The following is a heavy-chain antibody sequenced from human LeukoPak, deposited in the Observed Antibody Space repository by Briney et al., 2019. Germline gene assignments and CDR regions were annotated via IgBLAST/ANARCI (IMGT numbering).Heavy chain of an antibody. CDR3: ARDQVQLERRGLRRYGWFDP. CDR1: GYTFTSYG. CDR2: ISAYNGNT. J-gene: IGHJ5*02. D-gene: IGHD1-1*01. Sequence: ASVKVSCKASGYTFTSYGISWVRQAPGLGPEWMGWISAYNGNTNYAQKLQGRVTMTTDTSTSTAYMELRSLRSDDTAVYYCARDQVQLERRGLRRYGWFDPWGQGTLVTVSS. V-gene: IGHV1-18*01.